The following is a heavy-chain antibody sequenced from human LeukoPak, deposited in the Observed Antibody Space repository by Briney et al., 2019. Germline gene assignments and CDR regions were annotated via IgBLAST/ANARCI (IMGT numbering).Heavy chain of an antibody. CDR1: GGSISSSHW. Sequence: SETLSLTCAVSGGSISSSHWWSWVRQPPGKGLEWIGEMYHSGTTHYNPSLKSRVTISVDKSKNQFSLRLSSVTAADTAVYYCARDRDPAASYYYYMDVWGKGTTVTVSS. V-gene: IGHV4-4*02. CDR3: ARDRDPAASYYYYMDV. J-gene: IGHJ6*03. CDR2: MYHSGTT. D-gene: IGHD2-2*01.